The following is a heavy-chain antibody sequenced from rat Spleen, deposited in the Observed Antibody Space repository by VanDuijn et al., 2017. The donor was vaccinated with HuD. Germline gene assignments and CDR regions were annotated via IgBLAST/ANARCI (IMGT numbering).Heavy chain of an antibody. CDR2: VSPSGGYT. D-gene: IGHD1-11*01. J-gene: IGHJ2*01. V-gene: IGHV5-19*01. CDR3: TTGGNYGGYSELGY. Sequence: EVQLVESDGGLVQPGRSLKLSCATSGFTFSNYGMHWIRQAPTKGLEWVASVSPSGGYTYYRDSVKGRFTISRDNAKSSLYLQMDSLRSEDTATYYCTTGGNYGGYSELGYWGQGVMVTVSS. CDR1: GFTFSNYG.